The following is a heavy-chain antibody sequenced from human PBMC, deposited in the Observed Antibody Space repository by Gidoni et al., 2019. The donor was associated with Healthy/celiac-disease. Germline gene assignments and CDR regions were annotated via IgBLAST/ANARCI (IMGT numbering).Heavy chain of an antibody. CDR3: AKDLGALRGDY. CDR2: IRGSGGST. Sequence: EVQLLESGGGLVQPGGSLRLSCAASGFTFRSYAMSWVRQAPGKGLEGVSAIRGSGGSTYYADSVKGRFTISRDNSKNTLYLQMNSLRAEDTAVYYCAKDLGALRGDYWGQGTLVTVSS. V-gene: IGHV3-23*01. CDR1: GFTFRSYA. J-gene: IGHJ4*02. D-gene: IGHD3-16*01.